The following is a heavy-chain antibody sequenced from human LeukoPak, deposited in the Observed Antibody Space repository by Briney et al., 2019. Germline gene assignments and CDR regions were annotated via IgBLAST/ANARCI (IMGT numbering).Heavy chain of an antibody. Sequence: GGSLRLSCAASGFTFSSYWMSWVRQAPGKGLEWVANIKGDGSDNHYVDSVRGRFTISRDNAKNSLYLQMNSLKTEDTAVYYCTSWSYGYLADYWGQGTLVTVSS. J-gene: IGHJ4*02. CDR3: TSWSYGYLADY. CDR2: IKGDGSDN. D-gene: IGHD5-18*01. CDR1: GFTFSSYW. V-gene: IGHV3-7*05.